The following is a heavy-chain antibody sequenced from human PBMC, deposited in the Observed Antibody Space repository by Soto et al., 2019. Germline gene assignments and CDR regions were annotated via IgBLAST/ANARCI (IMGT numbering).Heavy chain of an antibody. J-gene: IGHJ6*02. CDR1: VFTFSSHA. CDR2: ISSGGDNT. D-gene: IGHD6-19*01. Sequence: GGSLRLSCAASVFTFSSHALSWVRQAPGKGLEWVSTISSGGDNTYSADSVKGRFTISRDNSKNTLYLQMNSLRAEDTAVYYCAKDFHSYSSGLYGMDVWGQGTTVTVSS. CDR3: AKDFHSYSSGLYGMDV. V-gene: IGHV3-23*01.